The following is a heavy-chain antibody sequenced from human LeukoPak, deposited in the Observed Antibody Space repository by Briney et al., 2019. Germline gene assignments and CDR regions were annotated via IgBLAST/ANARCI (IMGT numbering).Heavy chain of an antibody. Sequence: QPGGSLRLSCAASGFTFSSFEMNWVRQAPGKGLEWVSYISNSGDTIYYADSVKGRFTISRDNAKNSLYLQMNSLRAEDTAVYYCARDGKYDWLLYGGYFDYWGQGTLVTVSS. CDR2: ISNSGDTI. CDR1: GFTFSSFE. CDR3: ARDGKYDWLLYGGYFDY. J-gene: IGHJ4*02. V-gene: IGHV3-48*03. D-gene: IGHD3-9*01.